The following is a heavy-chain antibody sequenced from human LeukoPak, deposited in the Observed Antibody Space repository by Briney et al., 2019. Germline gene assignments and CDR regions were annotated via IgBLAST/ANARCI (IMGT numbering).Heavy chain of an antibody. CDR2: IKSKTDGGTT. J-gene: IGHJ4*02. CDR3: TTDEKLRFLEMGY. D-gene: IGHD3-3*01. CDR1: GFTFSNAW. Sequence: GGSLRLSCAASGFTFSNAWMSWVRQAPGKGLEWVGRIKSKTDGGTTDYAAPVKGRFTISRDDSKNTLYLQMNSLKTEDTAVYYCTTDEKLRFLEMGYWGQGTLVTVSS. V-gene: IGHV3-15*01.